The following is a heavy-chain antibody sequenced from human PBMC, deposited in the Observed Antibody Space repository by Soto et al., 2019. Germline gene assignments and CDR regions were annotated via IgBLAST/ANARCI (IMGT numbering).Heavy chain of an antibody. CDR1: GYAFTTYG. Sequence: QVHLVQSGAEVKKPGASVKVSCKGSGYAFTTYGITWVRQAPGQGLEWMGWISAHNGNTNYAQKLQGRVTVTRDTSTSTAYMELMSPRSDDTAVYYCARGRYGDYWGQGALVTVSS. V-gene: IGHV1-18*01. CDR3: ARGRYGDY. J-gene: IGHJ4*02. D-gene: IGHD1-1*01. CDR2: ISAHNGNT.